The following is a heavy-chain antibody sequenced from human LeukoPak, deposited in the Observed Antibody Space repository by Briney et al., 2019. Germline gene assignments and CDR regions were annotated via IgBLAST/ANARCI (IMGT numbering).Heavy chain of an antibody. V-gene: IGHV5-51*01. CDR1: GYSFTSYS. Sequence: GDSLKISCKASGYSFTSYSIGWVRQRPGKGLEWMGIIHPGDSDTRYSPSFEGQVTISADKSISTAYLQWSSLKASDTAMYYCASTRSWHRYGYGYWGQGTLVTVSS. J-gene: IGHJ4*02. CDR3: ASTRSWHRYGYGY. CDR2: IHPGDSDT. D-gene: IGHD5-18*01.